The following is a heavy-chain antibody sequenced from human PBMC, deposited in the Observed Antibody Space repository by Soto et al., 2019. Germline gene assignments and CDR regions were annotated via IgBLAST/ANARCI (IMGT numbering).Heavy chain of an antibody. V-gene: IGHV3-23*01. CDR2: IRGSGGST. D-gene: IGHD1-1*01. CDR3: AKRRRDGYNSELDY. Sequence: GGSLRLSCTASGVRLSSYFMSWVRQAPGKGLEWVSGIRGSGGSTYYADSVKGRFTISRDNSKNTLYLQMNSLRAEDTAFYYCAKRRRDGYNSELDYWGQGTLVTVSS. J-gene: IGHJ4*02. CDR1: GVRLSSYF.